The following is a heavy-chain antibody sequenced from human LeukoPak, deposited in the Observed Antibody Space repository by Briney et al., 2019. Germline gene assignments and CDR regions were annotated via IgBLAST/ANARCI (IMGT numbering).Heavy chain of an antibody. D-gene: IGHD2-21*02. Sequence: GESLKISCKGSGYSFPSYWIGWVRQVPGKGLEWMGIIWPGDSDARYSPSFQGQVTISVDKSIATAYMQWSTLNASDTAMYYCARCSSSGDCFYFDYWGQGSLVTVSS. CDR3: ARCSSSGDCFYFDY. V-gene: IGHV5-51*01. J-gene: IGHJ4*02. CDR1: GYSFPSYW. CDR2: IWPGDSDA.